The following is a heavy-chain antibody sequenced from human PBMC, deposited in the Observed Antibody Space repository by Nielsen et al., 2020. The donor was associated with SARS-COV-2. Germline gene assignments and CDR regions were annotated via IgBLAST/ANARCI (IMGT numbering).Heavy chain of an antibody. V-gene: IGHV1-24*01. Sequence: ASVKVSCKLSGYTLPELSMHWVRQAPGQGLEWMGGFDPEDGETIYAQKFQGRVTMTEDTSTDTAYMELSSLRSEDTAVYYCATDYTYGDKRGAGYWGQGTLVTVSS. CDR3: ATDYTYGDKRGAGY. D-gene: IGHD4-17*01. J-gene: IGHJ4*02. CDR1: GYTLPELS. CDR2: FDPEDGET.